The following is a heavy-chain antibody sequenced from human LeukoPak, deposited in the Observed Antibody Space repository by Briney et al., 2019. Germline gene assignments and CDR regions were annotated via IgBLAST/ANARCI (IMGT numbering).Heavy chain of an antibody. Sequence: GASVKVSCKVSGYTLTELSMHWVRQAPGKGLEWMGGLDPEDGETIYAQKFQGRVTMTEDTSTDTAYMELSSLRSEDTAVYYCATVDPLGYCSSTSCPPDYWGQGTLVTVSS. CDR2: LDPEDGET. V-gene: IGHV1-24*01. D-gene: IGHD2-2*01. CDR3: ATVDPLGYCSSTSCPPDY. J-gene: IGHJ4*02. CDR1: GYTLTELS.